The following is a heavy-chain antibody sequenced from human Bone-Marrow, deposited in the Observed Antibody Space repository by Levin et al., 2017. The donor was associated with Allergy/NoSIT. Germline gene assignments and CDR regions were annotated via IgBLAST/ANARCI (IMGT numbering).Heavy chain of an antibody. Sequence: ASVKVSCKASGYTFTGYYMHWVRQAPGQGLEWMGWINPNSGGTNYAQKFQGRVTMTRDTSISTAYMELSRLRSDDTAVYYCARGSGAAGIWRARVIYYYYGMDVWGQGTTVTVSS. V-gene: IGHV1-2*02. CDR2: INPNSGGT. CDR1: GYTFTGYY. CDR3: ARGSGAAGIWRARVIYYYYGMDV. D-gene: IGHD6-13*01. J-gene: IGHJ6*02.